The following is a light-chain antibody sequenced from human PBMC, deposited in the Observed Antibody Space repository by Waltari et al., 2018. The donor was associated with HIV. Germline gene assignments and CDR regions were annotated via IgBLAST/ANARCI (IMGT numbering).Light chain of an antibody. CDR3: CAYVGYGTKLV. V-gene: IGLV2-23*01. CDR2: AAG. Sequence: ARAQPPSVSGSPGQSTTISCADIDTNAVPWYQQHPGKAPKVILSAAGRRPSGYCSRFSGFRAGKNAYLKISCLQAEDEADYFCCAYVGYGTKLVFGTGTRVTVL. J-gene: IGLJ1*01. CDR1: DTNA.